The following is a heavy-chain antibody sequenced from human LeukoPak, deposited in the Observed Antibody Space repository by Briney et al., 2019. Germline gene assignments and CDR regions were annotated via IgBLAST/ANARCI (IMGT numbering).Heavy chain of an antibody. J-gene: IGHJ6*02. V-gene: IGHV1-8*01. Sequence: ASVKVSCKASGYTFTSYDINWVRQATGQGLEWMGWMNPNSGNTGYAQKFQGRVTMTRNTSISTAYMELSSLRSEDTAVYYCARTRNSDLGRTYYDFWSGYYYYYYGMDVWGQGTTVTVSS. CDR3: ARTRNSDLGRTYYDFWSGYYYYYYGMDV. CDR1: GYTFTSYD. D-gene: IGHD3-3*01. CDR2: MNPNSGNT.